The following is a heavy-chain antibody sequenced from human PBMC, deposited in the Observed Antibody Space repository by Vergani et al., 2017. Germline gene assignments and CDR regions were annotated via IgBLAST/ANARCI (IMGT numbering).Heavy chain of an antibody. V-gene: IGHV3-21*01. D-gene: IGHD3-10*01. CDR2: ITSGNNNI. CDR3: ARGGDYYYGSGCYSGTLTPAWYFDL. J-gene: IGHJ2*01. Sequence: EVQLLESGGGLVKPGGSLRLSCAASGFSFSGYSMNWVRQAPGKGLEWISSITSGNNNIYYADSLKGRFTISRDNAKNSLFLQMNSLRAEDTAVYYCARGGDYYYGSGCYSGTLTPAWYFDLWGRGTLVTVSS. CDR1: GFSFSGYS.